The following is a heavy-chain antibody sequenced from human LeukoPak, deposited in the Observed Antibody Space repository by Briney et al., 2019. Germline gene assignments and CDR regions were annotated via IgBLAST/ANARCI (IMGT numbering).Heavy chain of an antibody. CDR3: ARTRRGYCSSTSCPYYFDY. V-gene: IGHV4-31*03. CDR2: IYYSGST. CDR1: GGSISSGGYC. D-gene: IGHD2-2*01. Sequence: SETLSLTCTVSGGSISSGGYCWSWIRQHPGKGLEWIGYIYYSGSTYYNPSLKSRVTISVDTSKNQFSLKLSSVTAADTAVYYCARTRRGYCSSTSCPYYFDYWGQGTLVTVSS. J-gene: IGHJ4*02.